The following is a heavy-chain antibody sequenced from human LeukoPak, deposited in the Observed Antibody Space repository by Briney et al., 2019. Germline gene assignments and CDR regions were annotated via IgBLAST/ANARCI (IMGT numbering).Heavy chain of an antibody. CDR1: GFTFSSYS. V-gene: IGHV3-21*01. CDR2: ISSSSSYI. CDR3: AGDQSGITGTIWFDP. D-gene: IGHD1-7*01. Sequence: PGGSLRLSCAASGFTFSSYSMNWVRQAPGKGLEWVSSISSSSSYIYYADSVKGRFTISRDNAKNSLYLQMNSLRAEDTAVYYCAGDQSGITGTIWFDPWGQGTLVTVSS. J-gene: IGHJ5*02.